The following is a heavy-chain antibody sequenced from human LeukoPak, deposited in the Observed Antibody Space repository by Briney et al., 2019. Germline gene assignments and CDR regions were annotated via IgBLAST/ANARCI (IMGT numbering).Heavy chain of an antibody. CDR3: GTDCRNTRCLGY. CDR1: GLTFSTYG. V-gene: IGHV3-7*03. CDR2: IKQDGSEK. D-gene: IGHD2-2*01. Sequence: GGSLRLSCAASGLTFSTYGMNWVRQAPGKGLEWVANIKQDGSEKYYVDSVKGRFTVSRDNPKNSLYLEMNNLRAEDTAIHHCGTDCRNTRCLGYWGQGTLVTVSS. J-gene: IGHJ4*02.